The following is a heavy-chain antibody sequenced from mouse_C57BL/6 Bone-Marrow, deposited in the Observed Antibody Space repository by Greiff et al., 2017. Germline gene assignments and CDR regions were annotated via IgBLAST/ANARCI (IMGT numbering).Heavy chain of an antibody. Sequence: VQLQQSVAELVRPGASVKLSCTASGFNIKNTNMHWVKQRPEQGLEWIGRIDPANGNTKYAQKFQGKATITADTSSNTAYLQLSSLTSEDTAIYYCSRITTVVARDYWGQGTTLTVSA. CDR1: GFNIKNTN. CDR3: SRITTVVARDY. CDR2: IDPANGNT. J-gene: IGHJ2*01. V-gene: IGHV14-3*01. D-gene: IGHD1-1*01.